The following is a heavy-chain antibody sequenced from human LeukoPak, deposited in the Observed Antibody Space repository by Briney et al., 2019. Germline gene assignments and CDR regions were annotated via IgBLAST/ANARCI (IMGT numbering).Heavy chain of an antibody. CDR2: ISRSGGDT. CDR3: AKCGTTCYANAFYI. V-gene: IGHV3-23*01. J-gene: IGHJ3*02. CDR1: GFTFSSYA. D-gene: IGHD2-2*01. Sequence: PGGSLRLSCAASGFTFSSYAMTWVRQAPGKGLEWVSAISRSGGDTEYADPVKGRFTISRDNSKNTLYMQMNSLRAEDAAVYYCAKCGTTCYANAFYIWGQGTMVTVSS.